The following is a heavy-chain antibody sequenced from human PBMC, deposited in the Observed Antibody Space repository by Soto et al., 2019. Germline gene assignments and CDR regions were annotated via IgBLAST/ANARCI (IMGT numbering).Heavy chain of an antibody. CDR1: GFTFSSYA. J-gene: IGHJ4*02. Sequence: QVQLVESGGGVVQPGRSLRLSCAASGFTFSSYAMHWVRQAPGKGLEWVALISYDGSNIHYADSVKGRFTISRDNSKNTLPLQMNSLRAEDTAVYYCARVRQQWLVSAHFFDYWGQGTLVTVSS. CDR3: ARVRQQWLVSAHFFDY. V-gene: IGHV3-30-3*01. D-gene: IGHD6-19*01. CDR2: ISYDGSNI.